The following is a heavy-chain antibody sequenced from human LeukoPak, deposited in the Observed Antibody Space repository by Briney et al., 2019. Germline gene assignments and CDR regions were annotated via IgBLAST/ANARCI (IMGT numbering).Heavy chain of an antibody. Sequence: GGSLRLSCAASGFTFSDYYMSWIRQAPGKGLEWVSYISSSGSTIYYADSVKGRFTISRDNAKNSLYLQMNSLRAEDTAVYYCARYAKYYDSSGYYRFLYFDLWGRGTLVTVSS. CDR1: GFTFSDYY. J-gene: IGHJ2*01. CDR2: ISSSGSTI. V-gene: IGHV3-11*01. CDR3: ARYAKYYDSSGYYRFLYFDL. D-gene: IGHD3-22*01.